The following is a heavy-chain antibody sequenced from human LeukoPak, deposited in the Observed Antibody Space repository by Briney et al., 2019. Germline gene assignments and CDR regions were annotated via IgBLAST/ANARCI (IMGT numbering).Heavy chain of an antibody. CDR2: ISYDGSNK. Sequence: GGSLRLSCAASGFTFSSYAMSWVRQAPGKGLEWVAVISYDGSNKYYADSVKGRFTISRDNSKNTLYLQMNSLRAEDTAVYYCAKDGIMITFGGVRYFDYWGQGTLVTVSS. CDR1: GFTFSSYA. D-gene: IGHD3-16*01. J-gene: IGHJ4*02. CDR3: AKDGIMITFGGVRYFDY. V-gene: IGHV3-30*18.